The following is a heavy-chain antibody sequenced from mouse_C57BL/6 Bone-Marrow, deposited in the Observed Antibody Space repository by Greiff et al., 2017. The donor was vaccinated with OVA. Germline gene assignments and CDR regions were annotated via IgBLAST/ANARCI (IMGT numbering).Heavy chain of an antibody. CDR2: INPNNGGT. J-gene: IGHJ2*01. Sequence: EVQLQQSGPELVKPGASVKIPCKASGYTFTDYNMDWVKQSHGKSLEWIGDINPNNGGTIYNQKFKGKATLTVDKSSSTAYMELRSLTSEDTAVYYCARLRYDYDGGENFDYWGQGTTLTVSS. CDR1: GYTFTDYN. V-gene: IGHV1-18*01. CDR3: ARLRYDYDGGENFDY. D-gene: IGHD2-4*01.